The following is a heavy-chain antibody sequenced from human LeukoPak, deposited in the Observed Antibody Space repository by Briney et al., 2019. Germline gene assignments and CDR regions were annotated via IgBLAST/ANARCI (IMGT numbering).Heavy chain of an antibody. V-gene: IGHV4-39*01. D-gene: IGHD6-13*01. Sequence: SETLSLTCTVSGGSISSGDYYWGWIRQPPGKGLEWIGSIHGSGSTYYNPSLKSRVTISVDTSKIQFSLRLSSVTAADTAVYYCARRDPIAAAGTPMYWGQGTLVTVSS. CDR1: GGSISSGDYY. CDR3: ARRDPIAAAGTPMY. J-gene: IGHJ4*02. CDR2: IHGSGST.